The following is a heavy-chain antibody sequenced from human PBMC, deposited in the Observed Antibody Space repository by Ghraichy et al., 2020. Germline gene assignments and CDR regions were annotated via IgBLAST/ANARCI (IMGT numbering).Heavy chain of an antibody. CDR3: ARSHGMDV. CDR2: MNPNSGNT. Sequence: KVSCKASGYTFTSHDINWVRQAPGQGLEWMGWMNPNSGNTGYAQKLQGRVTMTRNTSISTAYMELSSLRSEDTAVYYCARSHGMDVWGQGTTVTISS. CDR1: GYTFTSHD. V-gene: IGHV1-8*01. J-gene: IGHJ6*02.